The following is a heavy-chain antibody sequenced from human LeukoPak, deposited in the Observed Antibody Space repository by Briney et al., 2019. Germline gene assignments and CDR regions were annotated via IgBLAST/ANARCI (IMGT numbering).Heavy chain of an antibody. D-gene: IGHD2-15*01. Sequence: GASVKVSCKASGYTFTRYGISWVRQAPGQGLEWMGWISAYNGNTNYAQKLQGRVTMTTDTSTSTAYMELRSLRSDDTAVYYCARGGLRYCSGGSCWDDYWGQGTLVTVSS. J-gene: IGHJ4*02. CDR3: ARGGLRYCSGGSCWDDY. V-gene: IGHV1-18*01. CDR2: ISAYNGNT. CDR1: GYTFTRYG.